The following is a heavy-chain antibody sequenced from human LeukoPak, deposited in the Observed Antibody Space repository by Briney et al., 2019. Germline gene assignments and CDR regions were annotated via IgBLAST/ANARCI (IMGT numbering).Heavy chain of an antibody. J-gene: IGHJ4*02. CDR1: GFTFSSCE. CDR3: AREAVAGTIDY. CDR2: ISSSGSTI. D-gene: IGHD6-19*01. V-gene: IGHV3-48*03. Sequence: TGGSLRLSCAASGFTFSSCELSWVRQAPAKGLEWVSYISSSGSTIYYADSVKGRFTISRDNAKNSLYLQMNSLRAEDTAVYYCAREAVAGTIDYWGQGTLVTVSS.